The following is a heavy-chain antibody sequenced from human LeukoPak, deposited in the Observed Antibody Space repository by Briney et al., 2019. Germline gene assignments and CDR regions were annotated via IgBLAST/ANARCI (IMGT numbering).Heavy chain of an antibody. CDR3: AKDKWELDAFDI. CDR2: IWTDGLSK. J-gene: IGHJ3*02. Sequence: GGSLRLSCVVSGFTFSSFGMHWVRQAPGKGLEWVANIWTDGLSKYYADSVKGRFTISRDNSKNTLYLQMNSLRAEDTAVFYCAKDKWELDAFDIWGQGTMVTVSS. D-gene: IGHD1-26*01. CDR1: GFTFSSFG. V-gene: IGHV3-30*02.